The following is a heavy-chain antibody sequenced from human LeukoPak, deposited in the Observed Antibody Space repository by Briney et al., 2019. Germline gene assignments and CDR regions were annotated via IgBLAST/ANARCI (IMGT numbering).Heavy chain of an antibody. CDR2: IYYSGST. V-gene: IGHV4-31*03. CDR1: GGSISSGGYY. Sequence: SETLSLTCTVSGGSISSGGYYWSWIRQHPGKGLEWIGYIYYSGSTYYNPSLKSRVTIPVDTSKNQFSLKLSSVTAADTAVYYCARAGGYGDYEVDYWGQGTLVTVST. J-gene: IGHJ4*02. D-gene: IGHD4-17*01. CDR3: ARAGGYGDYEVDY.